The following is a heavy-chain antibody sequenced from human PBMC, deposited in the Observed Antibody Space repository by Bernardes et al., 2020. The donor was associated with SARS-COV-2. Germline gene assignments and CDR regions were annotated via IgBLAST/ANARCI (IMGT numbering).Heavy chain of an antibody. Sequence: SETLSLTCTVSGGSISSYYWSWIRQPPGKGLEWIGYIYYSGSTNYNPSLKSRVTISIDTSKNQFSLKLSSVTAADTAVYYCARGHEGSSWYGYYYGMDVWSQGTTVTVSS. V-gene: IGHV4-59*08. J-gene: IGHJ6*02. CDR2: IYYSGST. CDR1: GGSISSYY. CDR3: ARGHEGSSWYGYYYGMDV. D-gene: IGHD6-13*01.